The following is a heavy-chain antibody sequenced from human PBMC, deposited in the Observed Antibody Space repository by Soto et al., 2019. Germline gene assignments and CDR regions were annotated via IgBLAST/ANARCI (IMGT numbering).Heavy chain of an antibody. CDR3: ARDQSYGGAFDY. J-gene: IGHJ4*02. CDR1: GYTFTSYG. D-gene: IGHD2-21*01. CDR2: INAYNGNT. Sequence: KEAPASVKVSCKASGYTFTSYGISWVRQAPGQGLEWMGWINAYNGNTNYAQKLQGRVTMTTDTSTSTAYMELRSLRSDDTAVYYCARDQSYGGAFDYWGPGTLVTVSS. V-gene: IGHV1-18*01.